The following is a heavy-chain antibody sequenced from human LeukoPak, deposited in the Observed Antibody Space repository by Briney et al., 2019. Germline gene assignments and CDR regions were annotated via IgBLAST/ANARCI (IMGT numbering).Heavy chain of an antibody. J-gene: IGHJ3*02. D-gene: IGHD3-22*01. CDR3: ARPAYYYDSSGYYYLSPDAFDI. CDR2: IYPGDSDT. CDR1: GYSFTSYW. Sequence: GESLKISCKGSGYSFTSYWIGWVRQMPGKGLEWMGIIYPGDSDTRYSPSFQGQVTISADKSISTAYLQWSSLKASDTAMYYCARPAYYYDSSGYYYLSPDAFDIWGQGTMVTVSS. V-gene: IGHV5-51*01.